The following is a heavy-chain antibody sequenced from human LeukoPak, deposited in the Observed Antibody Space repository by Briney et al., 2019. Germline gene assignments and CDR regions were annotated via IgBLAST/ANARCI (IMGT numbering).Heavy chain of an antibody. CDR1: GFTFTTYA. Sequence: GGSLRLSCAASGFTFTTYAMSWVRQAPGKGLEWVSTISGSGGSTYYAASVEGRFTISRDNSKNTLYLQMNSLRAEDTAVYYCAKFGGDYVNWGQGTLVTVSS. V-gene: IGHV3-23*01. J-gene: IGHJ4*02. CDR3: AKFGGDYVN. D-gene: IGHD4-17*01. CDR2: ISGSGGST.